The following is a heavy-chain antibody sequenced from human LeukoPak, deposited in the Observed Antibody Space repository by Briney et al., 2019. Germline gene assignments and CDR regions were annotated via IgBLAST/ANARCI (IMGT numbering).Heavy chain of an antibody. D-gene: IGHD3-22*01. Sequence: ASVKVSCKASGYTFTGSYIHWVRQAPGQGLEWMGWINPDSGGTNYAQKFQGRVTMTRDTSTSTVYMELSSLRSEDTAVYYCARATYNYYDSSGYYFIDYGMDVWGQGTTVTVSS. V-gene: IGHV1-2*02. CDR3: ARATYNYYDSSGYYFIDYGMDV. CDR2: INPDSGGT. J-gene: IGHJ6*02. CDR1: GYTFTGSY.